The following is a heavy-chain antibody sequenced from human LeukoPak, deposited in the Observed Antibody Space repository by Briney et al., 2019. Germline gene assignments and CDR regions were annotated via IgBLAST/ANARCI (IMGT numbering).Heavy chain of an antibody. CDR1: GYTFTGYY. CDR3: ARWAVAGTAYYYGMDV. J-gene: IGHJ6*02. V-gene: IGHV1-2*02. Sequence: VASVKVSCKASGYTFTGYYMHWVRQAPGQGLEWMGWINPNSGGTNYAQKFQGRVTMTRDTSISTAYMELSRLRSDDTAVYYCARWAVAGTAYYYGMDVWGQGTTVTVSS. D-gene: IGHD6-19*01. CDR2: INPNSGGT.